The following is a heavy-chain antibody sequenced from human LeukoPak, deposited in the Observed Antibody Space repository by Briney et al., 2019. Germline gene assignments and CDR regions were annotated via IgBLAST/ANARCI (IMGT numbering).Heavy chain of an antibody. Sequence: SETLSLTCTVSGGSISSYYWSWIRQPPGRGLEWIGYIYYSGSTNYNPSLKSRVTISVDTSKNQFSLKLSSVTAADTAVYYCARDYPSYSSSWFRGPYGMDVWGQGTTVTVSS. CDR3: ARDYPSYSSSWFRGPYGMDV. D-gene: IGHD6-13*01. V-gene: IGHV4-59*12. CDR1: GGSISSYY. J-gene: IGHJ6*02. CDR2: IYYSGST.